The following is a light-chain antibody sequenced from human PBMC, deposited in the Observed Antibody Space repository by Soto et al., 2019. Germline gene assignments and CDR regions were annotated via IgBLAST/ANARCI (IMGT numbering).Light chain of an antibody. Sequence: QSVLSQPPSGSGAPGQRITISCTGSSSNIGANYDVHWYRQVPGTAPKLLMSGDNNRPSGVADRFSGSKSGTSASLAITRLQAEDEADYYCQSYDSSLNRVFGTGTKVTV. CDR2: GDN. V-gene: IGLV1-40*01. CDR3: QSYDSSLNRV. CDR1: SSNIGANYD. J-gene: IGLJ1*01.